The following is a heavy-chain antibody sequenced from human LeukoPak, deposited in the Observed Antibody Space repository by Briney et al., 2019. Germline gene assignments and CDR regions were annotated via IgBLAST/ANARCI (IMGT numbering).Heavy chain of an antibody. D-gene: IGHD2-2*01. J-gene: IGHJ4*02. CDR3: VRRYCSSTSCTFDY. CDR2: ISTGGSTI. V-gene: IGHV3-48*03. Sequence: GGSLRLSCAGSGFTFSNYEMNWVRQAPGKGLEWLSDISTGGSTIYHADSVKGRFTISRDNANNSLYLQMNSLRPEDTALYYCVRRYCSSTSCTFDYWGQGTLVTVSS. CDR1: GFTFSNYE.